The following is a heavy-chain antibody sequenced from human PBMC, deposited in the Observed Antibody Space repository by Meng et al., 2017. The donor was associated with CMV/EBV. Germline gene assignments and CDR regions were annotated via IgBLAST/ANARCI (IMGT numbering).Heavy chain of an antibody. CDR1: GFTFSSYA. CDR2: ISYDGSNK. V-gene: IGHV3-30-3*01. Sequence: GESLKISCAASGFTFSSYAMHWVRQAPGKGLEWVAVISYDGSNKYYADSVKGRFTISRDSSKNTLYLQMNSLRAEDTAVHYCARELRDDYTWGFFDYWGQGTLVTVSS. D-gene: IGHD5-24*01. CDR3: ARELRDDYTWGFFDY. J-gene: IGHJ4*02.